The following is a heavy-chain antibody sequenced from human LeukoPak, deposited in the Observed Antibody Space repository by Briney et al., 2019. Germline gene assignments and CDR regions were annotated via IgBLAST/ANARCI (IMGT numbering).Heavy chain of an antibody. CDR1: GLTFSSYW. CDR3: ARDNGYYDFWSGYGGNWFDP. D-gene: IGHD3-3*01. CDR2: IKQDGSEK. Sequence: PGGSLRLSCAASGLTFSSYWMSWVRQAPGKGLEWVANIKQDGSEKYYVDSVKGRFTISRDNAKNSVYLQMNSLRAEDTAVYHCARDNGYYDFWSGYGGNWFDPWGQGTLGTVTS. J-gene: IGHJ5*02. V-gene: IGHV3-7*01.